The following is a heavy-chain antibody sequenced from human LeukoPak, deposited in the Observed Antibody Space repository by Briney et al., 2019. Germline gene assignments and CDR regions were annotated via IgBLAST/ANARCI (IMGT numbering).Heavy chain of an antibody. D-gene: IGHD3-22*01. CDR3: AHRPPQSRDSSGYYRHWFDP. V-gene: IGHV2-5*01. CDR1: GFSLSTSGVG. Sequence: SGPTLVNPTQTLTLTCTFSGFSLSTSGVGVGWIRQPPGKALEWLSLIYWNDDKRYSPSLKSRLTITKDTSKNQVVLTMTNMDPVDTATYYCAHRPPQSRDSSGYYRHWFDPWGQGTLVTVSS. CDR2: IYWNDDK. J-gene: IGHJ5*02.